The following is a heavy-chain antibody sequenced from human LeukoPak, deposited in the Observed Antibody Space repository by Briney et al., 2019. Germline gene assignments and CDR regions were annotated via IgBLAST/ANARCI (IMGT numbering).Heavy chain of an antibody. Sequence: SETLSLTCTVSGGSISSYYWSWIRQPPGKGLEWIGYIYYSGSTNYNRSLKSRVTISVDTSKNQFSLKLSSVTAADTAVYYCAREGGAIGYYDSSGYYKDWGQGTLVTVSS. CDR2: IYYSGST. D-gene: IGHD3-22*01. J-gene: IGHJ4*02. CDR1: GGSISSYY. CDR3: AREGGAIGYYDSSGYYKD. V-gene: IGHV4-59*01.